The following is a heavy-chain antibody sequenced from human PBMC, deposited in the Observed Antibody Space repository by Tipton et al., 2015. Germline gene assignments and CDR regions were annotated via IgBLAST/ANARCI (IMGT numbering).Heavy chain of an antibody. CDR3: ARARGRRGSLFDS. Sequence: TLSLTCSVSSDSISKYYWSWVRQPPGKELEWIGYIQYSGSTNYNPSLKSRVTISVDTSKTQFSLKMRSVTATDTAVYYCARARGRRGSLFDSWGQGTLVTVSS. CDR1: SDSISKYY. V-gene: IGHV4-59*01. D-gene: IGHD2-15*01. J-gene: IGHJ4*02. CDR2: IQYSGST.